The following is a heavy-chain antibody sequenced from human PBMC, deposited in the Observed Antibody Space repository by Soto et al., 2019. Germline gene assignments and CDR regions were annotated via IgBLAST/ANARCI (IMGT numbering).Heavy chain of an antibody. CDR1: GYTFTSYA. V-gene: IGHV1-3*01. CDR3: ARVVRGGLDGCSGGSCYHYGMDV. D-gene: IGHD2-15*01. J-gene: IGHJ6*02. CDR2: INAGNGNT. Sequence: GASVKVSCKASGYTFTSYAMHWVRQAPGQRLEWMGWINAGNGNTKYSQKFQGRVTITRDTSASTAYMELSSLRSEDTAVYYCARVVRGGLDGCSGGSCYHYGMDVWGQGTTVTVSS.